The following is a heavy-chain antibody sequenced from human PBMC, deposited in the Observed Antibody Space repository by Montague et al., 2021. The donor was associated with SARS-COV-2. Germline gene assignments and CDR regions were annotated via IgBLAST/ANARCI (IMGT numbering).Heavy chain of an antibody. CDR1: GFTFSNSA. CDR3: VRGGACSGGKCNGGARD. D-gene: IGHD2-15*01. Sequence: SLRLSCEASGFTFSNSAMNWVRQAPGKGLEWVSGSSGSDGGTHYXDSVKGRFTISRDNSKNVLYLQMNSLRVEDTAVYYCVRGGACSGGKCNGGARDWGQGTLVTVSS. V-gene: IGHV3-23*01. CDR2: SSGSDGGT. J-gene: IGHJ4*02.